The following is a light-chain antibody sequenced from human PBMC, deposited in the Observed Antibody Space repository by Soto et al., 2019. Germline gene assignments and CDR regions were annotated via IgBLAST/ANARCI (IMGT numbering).Light chain of an antibody. CDR2: GAS. CDR1: QSVDSN. Sequence: TLSVSPGARATLSCRASQSVDSNLAWYHQAPGQAPRLLIYGASTRATFIPDRFSGSGSGTEFTLTISSLQSEDFAVYYCQQYNSWPNSFGQGTKVDIK. J-gene: IGKJ1*01. CDR3: QQYNSWPNS. V-gene: IGKV3-15*01.